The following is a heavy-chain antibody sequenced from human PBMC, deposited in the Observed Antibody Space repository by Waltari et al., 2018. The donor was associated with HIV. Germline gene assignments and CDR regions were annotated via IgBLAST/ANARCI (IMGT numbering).Heavy chain of an antibody. V-gene: IGHV4-39*01. Sequence: QLQLQESGPGLVKPSETLSLTCTVSGGSISSSSYYWGWIRPPPGQGLEWIGSIDYSGSTYYNPSLKSRVTISVDTSKNQFSLKLSSVTAADTAVYYCARHRINYYDSSGYYYLAWFDPWGQGTLVTVSS. CDR3: ARHRINYYDSSGYYYLAWFDP. CDR1: GGSISSSSYY. J-gene: IGHJ5*02. D-gene: IGHD3-22*01. CDR2: IDYSGST.